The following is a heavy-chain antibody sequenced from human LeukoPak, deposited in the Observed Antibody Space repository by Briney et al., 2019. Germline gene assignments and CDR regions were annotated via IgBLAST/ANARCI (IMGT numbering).Heavy chain of an antibody. Sequence: GASVKVSCKASGGTFSSYAISWVRQAPGQGLEWMGSICGTANYAQKFQGRITITADESTSTVYMELSSLRSKDTAVYYCARRGGYYYDSSCNSYVFDIWGQGTMVTVSS. CDR2: ICGTA. CDR3: ARRGGYYYDSSCNSYVFDI. D-gene: IGHD3-22*01. J-gene: IGHJ3*02. CDR1: GGTFSSYA. V-gene: IGHV1-69*13.